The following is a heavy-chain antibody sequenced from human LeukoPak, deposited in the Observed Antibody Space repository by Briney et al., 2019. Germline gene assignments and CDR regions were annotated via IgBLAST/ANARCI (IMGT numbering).Heavy chain of an antibody. V-gene: IGHV1-69*13. CDR2: IIPIFGTA. D-gene: IGHD3-22*01. CDR3: ARVGECDSSGYLDY. J-gene: IGHJ4*02. CDR1: GGTFSSYA. Sequence: GASVKVSCKASGGTFSSYAISWVRQAPGQGLEWMGGIIPIFGTANYAQTFQGRVTITADESTSTAYMELSSMRSEDTAVYYCARVGECDSSGYLDYWGQGTLVTVSS.